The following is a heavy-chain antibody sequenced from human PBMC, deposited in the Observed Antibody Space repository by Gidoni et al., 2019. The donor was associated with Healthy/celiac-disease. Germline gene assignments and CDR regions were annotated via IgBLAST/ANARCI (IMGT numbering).Heavy chain of an antibody. CDR1: GFTFDDYA. Sequence: EVQLVESGGGLVQPGRSLRLSCAASGFTFDDYAMHWVRQAPGKGLEWVSGISWNSGSIGYADSVKGRFTISRDNAKNSLYLQMNSLRAEDTALYYCAKDWSRRGYSYGPFDYWGQGTLVTVSS. V-gene: IGHV3-9*01. J-gene: IGHJ4*02. CDR2: ISWNSGSI. D-gene: IGHD5-18*01. CDR3: AKDWSRRGYSYGPFDY.